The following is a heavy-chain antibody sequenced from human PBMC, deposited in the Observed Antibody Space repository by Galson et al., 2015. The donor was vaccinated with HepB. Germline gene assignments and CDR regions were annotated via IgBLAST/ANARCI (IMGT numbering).Heavy chain of an antibody. Sequence: ALRLCCAGPGVCFNTYTRNWIRQAPGKGLEWASSISDSGSYMYYADSVKDRYTIPRDNAKNSVFLQMSSLRGEDTAVYYSAGGHVDYDPAGWFDPWGQATLVTVSS. CDR3: AGGHVDYDPAGWFDP. CDR2: ISDSGSYM. D-gene: IGHD4-17*01. V-gene: IGHV3-21*01. CDR1: GVCFNTYT. J-gene: IGHJ5*02.